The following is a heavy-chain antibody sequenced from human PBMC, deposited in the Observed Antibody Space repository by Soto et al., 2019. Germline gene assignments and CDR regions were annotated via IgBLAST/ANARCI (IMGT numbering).Heavy chain of an antibody. V-gene: IGHV1-69*13. CDR3: ARGRPRIAEAGRNYYYYGMDV. CDR2: IIPIFGTA. J-gene: IGHJ6*02. D-gene: IGHD6-13*01. Sequence: VASVKVSCKASGGTFSSYAISWVRQAPGQGLEWMGGIIPIFGTANYAQKFQGRVTITADESTSTAYMELSSLRSEDTAVYYCARGRPRIAEAGRNYYYYGMDVWGQGTTVTVSS. CDR1: GGTFSSYA.